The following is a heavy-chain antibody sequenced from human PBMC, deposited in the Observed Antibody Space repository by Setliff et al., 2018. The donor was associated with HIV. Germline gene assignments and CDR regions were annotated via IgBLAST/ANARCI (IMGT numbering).Heavy chain of an antibody. Sequence: SETLSLTCSVSGHSIRSGYYWGWIRQPPGKGLEWIGTMYHSGSTYYNPSLQGRVTMFFDTSEDHFSLRLSSVTAADTAVYYCATRPPGVHGFSIWGQGTMVTVSS. V-gene: IGHV4-38-2*01. CDR2: MYHSGST. CDR3: ATRPPGVHGFSI. D-gene: IGHD3-10*01. J-gene: IGHJ3*02. CDR1: GHSIRSGYY.